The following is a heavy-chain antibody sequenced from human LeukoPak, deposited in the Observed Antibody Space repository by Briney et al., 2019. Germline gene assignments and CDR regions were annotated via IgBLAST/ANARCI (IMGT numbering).Heavy chain of an antibody. J-gene: IGHJ5*02. CDR1: GFTFSSYA. CDR2: ISYDGSNK. Sequence: TGGSLRLPCAASGFTFSSYAMHWVRQAPGKGLEWVAVISYDGSNKYYADSVKGRFTISRDNSKNTLYLQMNSLRAEDTAVYYCARTYYYDSSGYSSWFDPWGQGTLVTVSS. D-gene: IGHD3-22*01. CDR3: ARTYYYDSSGYSSWFDP. V-gene: IGHV3-30-3*01.